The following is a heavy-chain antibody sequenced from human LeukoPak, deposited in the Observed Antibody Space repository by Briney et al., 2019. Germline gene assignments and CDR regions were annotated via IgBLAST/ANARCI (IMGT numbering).Heavy chain of an antibody. CDR3: AREVGRMVRGVEKYYYYMDV. CDR2: IIPIFGTA. J-gene: IGHJ6*03. D-gene: IGHD3-10*01. Sequence: SVKVSCKASGGTFSSYAISWVRQAPGQGLEWMGRIIPIFGTANYAQKFQGRVTITTDESTSTAYMELSSVRSEDTAVYYCAREVGRMVRGVEKYYYYMDVWGKGTTVTVSS. CDR1: GGTFSSYA. V-gene: IGHV1-69*05.